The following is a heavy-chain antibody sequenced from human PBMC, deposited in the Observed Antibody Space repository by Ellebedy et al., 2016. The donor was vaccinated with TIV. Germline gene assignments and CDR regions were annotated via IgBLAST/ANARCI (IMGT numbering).Heavy chain of an antibody. D-gene: IGHD6-13*01. J-gene: IGHJ4*02. Sequence: PGGSLRLSCAASGFTFSSHDMHWVRQGTGKGLEWVSAIGSAGDTSYSGSVKGRFTISREHGKNSVYLQMNSLRAEDTAVYYCARASAGLDYWGQGTLVTVSS. V-gene: IGHV3-13*01. CDR1: GFTFSSHD. CDR2: IGSAGDT. CDR3: ARASAGLDY.